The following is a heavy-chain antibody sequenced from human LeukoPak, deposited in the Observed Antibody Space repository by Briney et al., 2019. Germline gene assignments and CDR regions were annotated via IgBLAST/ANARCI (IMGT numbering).Heavy chain of an antibody. CDR1: GFTLSSYS. CDR3: ARGHITTVRGWFDP. Sequence: GGCVSLSCAASGFTLSSYSMNWVRQAAGKGLEWDSSISSSISYVYSADSVNGRSTNSRDNAKNSRYLQMNSLRAEDTAVYCWARGHITTVRGWFDPWGQGTLVTVSS. D-gene: IGHD4-17*01. CDR2: ISSSISYV. V-gene: IGHV3-21*01. J-gene: IGHJ5*02.